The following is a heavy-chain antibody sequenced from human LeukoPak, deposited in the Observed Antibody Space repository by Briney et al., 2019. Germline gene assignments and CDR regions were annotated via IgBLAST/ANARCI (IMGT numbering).Heavy chain of an antibody. CDR3: ARVKSSGWYIGSYYYYYMDV. J-gene: IGHJ6*03. CDR1: SGSISTSNYY. Sequence: SETLSLTCTVSSGSISTSNYYWGWVRQPPGKALEWIGNIFYSGSTYYSPSLKSRVTISVDTSKNQFSLKLSSVTAADTAVYYSARVKSSGWYIGSYYYYYMDVWGKGTTVTVSS. CDR2: IFYSGST. D-gene: IGHD6-19*01. V-gene: IGHV4-39*07.